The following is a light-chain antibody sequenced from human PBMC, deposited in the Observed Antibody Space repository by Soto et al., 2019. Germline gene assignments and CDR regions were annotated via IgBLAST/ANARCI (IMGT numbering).Light chain of an antibody. V-gene: IGLV1-40*01. J-gene: IGLJ2*01. Sequence: QSVLTQPPSVSGAPGQRVTLSCTGSSSNIGAGYDVHWYQQLPGTAPKLLIYGNSNRPSGVPDRFSGSKSGTSASLAITGLQAEDEADYYCQSYDSSLSGSVLGGGTKVTVL. CDR2: GNS. CDR3: QSYDSSLSGSV. CDR1: SSNIGAGYD.